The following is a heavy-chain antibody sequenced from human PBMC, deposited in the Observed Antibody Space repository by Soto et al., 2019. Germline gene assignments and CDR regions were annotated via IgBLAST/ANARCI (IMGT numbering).Heavy chain of an antibody. D-gene: IGHD6-19*01. V-gene: IGHV1-2*04. CDR2: INPNSGGT. CDR1: GYTFTGYY. CDR3: ARDIGSGPQYYFDY. J-gene: IGHJ4*02. Sequence: QVQLVQSGAEVKKPGASVKVSCKASGYTFTGYYMHWVRQAPGQGLEWMGWINPNSGGTKYAKKFQGWVTRTMDTSISTAYMELRRLRSDDTAVYFCARDIGSGPQYYFDYWVQGTLVTVSS.